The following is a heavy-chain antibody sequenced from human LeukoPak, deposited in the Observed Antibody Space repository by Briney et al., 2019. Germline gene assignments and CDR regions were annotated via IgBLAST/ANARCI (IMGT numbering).Heavy chain of an antibody. CDR2: ISSNGGST. Sequence: GGSLRLSCSASGFTFSSYAMHWVRQAPGKGLEYVSAISSNGGSTYYADSVKGRFTISRDNSKNTLYLQMSSLRAEDTAVYYCVKDPRQQLSQGAFDIWGQGTMVPVSS. CDR1: GFTFSSYA. V-gene: IGHV3-64D*09. J-gene: IGHJ3*02. CDR3: VKDPRQQLSQGAFDI. D-gene: IGHD6-13*01.